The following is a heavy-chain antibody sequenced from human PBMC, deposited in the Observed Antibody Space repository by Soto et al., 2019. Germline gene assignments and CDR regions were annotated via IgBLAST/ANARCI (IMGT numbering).Heavy chain of an antibody. Sequence: SPTLSLTCAISGDSVSSNSAAWNWIRQSPSRGLEWLGRTYYRSKWYNDYAVSVKSRITINPDTSKNQFSLQLNSVTPEDTAVYYCARDPAREAGTTKHYYYYGMDVWGQGTTVTVSS. D-gene: IGHD1-1*01. CDR2: TYYRSKWYN. V-gene: IGHV6-1*01. CDR1: GDSVSSNSAA. J-gene: IGHJ6*02. CDR3: ARDPAREAGTTKHYYYYGMDV.